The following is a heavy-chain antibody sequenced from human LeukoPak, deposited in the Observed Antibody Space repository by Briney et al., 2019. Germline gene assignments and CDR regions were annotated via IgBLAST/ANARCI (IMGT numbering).Heavy chain of an antibody. Sequence: GGSLRLSCAASGFTFITYAMSWVRQAPGKGLEWVSAISGSGGSTYYADSVKGRFTISRDNSKSTLYLQMSDLRAEDTAVYYCAKDREYFGSGTYPIDYWGQGTLVTVSS. CDR3: AKDREYFGSGTYPIDY. J-gene: IGHJ4*02. V-gene: IGHV3-23*01. D-gene: IGHD3-10*01. CDR2: ISGSGGST. CDR1: GFTFITYA.